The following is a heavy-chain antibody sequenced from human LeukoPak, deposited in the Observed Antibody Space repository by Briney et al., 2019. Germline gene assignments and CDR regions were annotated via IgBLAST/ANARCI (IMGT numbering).Heavy chain of an antibody. Sequence: GGSLRLSFAASGFTFSSYAIHWVRQAPGKGLEWMAIISNDGSKKYYADSVKGRFTISRDDSKNTLYLQMNSLRAEDTAVYYCARDRLNSGWVDYWGQGTLVTVSS. J-gene: IGHJ4*02. CDR2: ISNDGSKK. D-gene: IGHD6-25*01. V-gene: IGHV3-30-3*01. CDR3: ARDRLNSGWVDY. CDR1: GFTFSSYA.